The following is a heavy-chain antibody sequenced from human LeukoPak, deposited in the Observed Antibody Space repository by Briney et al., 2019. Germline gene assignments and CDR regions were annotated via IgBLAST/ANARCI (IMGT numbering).Heavy chain of an antibody. CDR2: INPSGGST. CDR3: ARVPLYYYDSSGYYGRY. J-gene: IGHJ4*02. V-gene: IGHV1-46*01. CDR1: GYTFTSYY. Sequence: ASVKVSCKASGYTFTSYYMHWVRQAPGQGLEWMGIINPSGGSTSYAQKFQGRVTMTRDMSTSTVYMELSSLRSEDTAVYYCARVPLYYYDSSGYYGRYWGQGTLVTVSS. D-gene: IGHD3-22*01.